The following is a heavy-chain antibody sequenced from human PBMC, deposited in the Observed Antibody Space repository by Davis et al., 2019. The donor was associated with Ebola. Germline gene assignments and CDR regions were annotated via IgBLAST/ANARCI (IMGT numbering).Heavy chain of an antibody. CDR3: ARGVVVAATYGMDV. D-gene: IGHD2-15*01. CDR1: AYTFTGYY. J-gene: IGHJ6*02. V-gene: IGHV1-69*13. Sequence: SVKVSCKASAYTFTGYYMHWVRQAPGQGLEWMGGIIPIFGTANYAQKFQGRVTITADESTSTAYMELSSLRSEDTAVYYCARGVVVAATYGMDVWGQGTTVTVSS. CDR2: IIPIFGTA.